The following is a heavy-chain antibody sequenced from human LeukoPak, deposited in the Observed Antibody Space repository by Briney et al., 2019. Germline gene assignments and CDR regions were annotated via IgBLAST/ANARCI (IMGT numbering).Heavy chain of an antibody. V-gene: IGHV3-30*04. J-gene: IGHJ4*02. CDR1: GFTFSSYA. Sequence: QPGRSLRLSCAASGFTFSSYAMHWVPEAPGKGLEWVAVISYDGSNKYYADSVKGRFTISRDNSKNTLYLQMNSLRAEDTAVYYCARGASYDFWSGYYKLDYWGQGTLVTVSS. CDR2: ISYDGSNK. CDR3: ARGASYDFWSGYYKLDY. D-gene: IGHD3-3*01.